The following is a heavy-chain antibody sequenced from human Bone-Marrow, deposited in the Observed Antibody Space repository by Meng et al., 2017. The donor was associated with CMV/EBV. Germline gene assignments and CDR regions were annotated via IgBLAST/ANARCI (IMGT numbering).Heavy chain of an antibody. J-gene: IGHJ4*02. CDR2: IIPIFGTA. CDR3: ASWAGNTFDY. V-gene: IGHV1-69*12. D-gene: IGHD2/OR15-2a*01. Sequence: VQLVQAGAEVKTPGSLVKVSCNASGGTFMSYAISWLRQAPGQGLEWMGGIIPIFGTANYAQKFQGRVTITADESTSTAYMELSSLRSEDTAVYYCASWAGNTFDYWGQGTLVTVSS. CDR1: GGTFMSYA.